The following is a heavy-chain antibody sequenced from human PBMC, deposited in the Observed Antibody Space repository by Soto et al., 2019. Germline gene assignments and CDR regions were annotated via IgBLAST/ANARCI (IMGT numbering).Heavy chain of an antibody. Sequence: SETLSLTCAVSGGSISSGDYYWSWIRQPPGKGLEWIGYIYYSGSTYYNPSLKSRVTISVDTSKNQFSLKLSSVTAADTAVYYCARRDVAGNNFDYWGQGTLVTVSS. CDR1: GGSISSGDYY. D-gene: IGHD6-19*01. CDR2: IYYSGST. CDR3: ARRDVAGNNFDY. V-gene: IGHV4-30-4*02. J-gene: IGHJ4*02.